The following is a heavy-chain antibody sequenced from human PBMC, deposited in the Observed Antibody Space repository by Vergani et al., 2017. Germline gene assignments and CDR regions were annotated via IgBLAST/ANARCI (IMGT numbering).Heavy chain of an antibody. D-gene: IGHD6-25*01. CDR2: IKSKTDGGTT. Sequence: EVQLVESGGGLVKPGGSLRLSCAASGFTFSNAWMSWVRQAPGKGLEWVGRIKSKTDGGTTDYAAPVKGRFTISRDDSKNTLYLQVSSLKTEDTALYYCARGSGNDYWGQGTLVTVSS. V-gene: IGHV3-15*05. CDR3: ARGSGNDY. J-gene: IGHJ4*02. CDR1: GFTFSNAW.